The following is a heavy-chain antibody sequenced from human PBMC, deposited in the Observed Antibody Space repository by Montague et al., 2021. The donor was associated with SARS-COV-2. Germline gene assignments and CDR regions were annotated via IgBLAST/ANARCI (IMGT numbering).Heavy chain of an antibody. Sequence: SETLSLTCTVSGASVSSSDWGWIRQSPGKGLEWIGYFYSVGSTDYNPSLKSRVTISRDTSKNQFSLKVRSVTAADTAMYYCSRETITADDFDIWGQGTMVTVSS. CDR2: FYSVGST. CDR1: GASVSSSD. J-gene: IGHJ3*02. V-gene: IGHV4-59*02. D-gene: IGHD1-14*01. CDR3: SRETITADDFDI.